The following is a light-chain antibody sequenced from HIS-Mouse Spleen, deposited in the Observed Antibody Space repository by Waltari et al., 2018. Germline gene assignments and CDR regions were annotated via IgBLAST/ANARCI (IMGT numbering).Light chain of an antibody. V-gene: IGLV2-14*03. J-gene: IGLJ3*02. Sequence: QYALTQPASVSGSPGQSITIPCTGTSSDVGGYNYVSWYQQHPGKAPKLMIYDVSNRPSGVSNRFSGSKSGNTASLTISGLQAEDEADYYCSSYTSSSTWVFGGGTKLTVL. CDR1: SSDVGGYNY. CDR2: DVS. CDR3: SSYTSSSTWV.